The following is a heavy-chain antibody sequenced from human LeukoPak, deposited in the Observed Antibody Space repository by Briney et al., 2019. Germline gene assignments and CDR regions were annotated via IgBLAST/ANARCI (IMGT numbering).Heavy chain of an antibody. V-gene: IGHV4-34*09. D-gene: IGHD6-13*01. CDR1: GGSFSGYY. Sequence: SETLSLTCAVYGGSFSGYYWSWIRQPPGKGLEWIGEINHSGSTNYNPSLKSRVTISVDTSKNQFSLKLSSVTAADTAVYYCATGGEQQLSGSVYYGMDVWGQGTTVTVSS. CDR3: ATGGEQQLSGSVYYGMDV. J-gene: IGHJ6*02. CDR2: INHSGST.